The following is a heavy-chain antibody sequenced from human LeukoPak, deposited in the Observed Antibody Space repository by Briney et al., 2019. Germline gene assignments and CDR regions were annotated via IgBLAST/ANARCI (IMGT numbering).Heavy chain of an antibody. CDR3: AKDGGSDPDSFDI. J-gene: IGHJ3*02. CDR2: ISSSGGTI. CDR1: GFIFSDYE. Sequence: GGSLRLSCAASGFIFSDYEMNWVRQAPGKGLEWVSYISSSGGTIYYADSVKGRFTISRDNTKNSLYLQMNSLRAEDTAVYYCAKDGGSDPDSFDIWGQGTMVTVSS. D-gene: IGHD2-15*01. V-gene: IGHV3-48*03.